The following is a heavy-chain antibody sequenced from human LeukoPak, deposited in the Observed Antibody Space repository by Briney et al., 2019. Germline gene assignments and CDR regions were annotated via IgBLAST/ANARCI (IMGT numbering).Heavy chain of an antibody. CDR2: INGTGVYI. V-gene: IGHV3-21*01. CDR3: AREESTGYCSSTSCSTHAFDI. CDR1: GFTLSHYS. J-gene: IGHJ3*02. D-gene: IGHD2-2*01. Sequence: SGGSLRLSCAASGFTLSHYSMSWVRQAPGKGLEWVSSINGTGVYIYYADSVRGRFTISRDNAKNSLYLQMNSLRAEDTAMYYCAREESTGYCSSTSCSTHAFDIWGQGTIVTVSS.